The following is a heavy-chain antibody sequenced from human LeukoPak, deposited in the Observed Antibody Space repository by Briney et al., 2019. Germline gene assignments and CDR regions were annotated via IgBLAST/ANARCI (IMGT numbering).Heavy chain of an antibody. Sequence: ASVKVSCKASGYTFTSYAMHWVRQAPGQRLEWRGWINAGNGNTKYSQKFQGRVTITRDTSASTAYMELSSLRSEDTAVYYCARGGRGYCSSTSCYGNWFDPWGQGTLVTVSS. D-gene: IGHD2-2*01. J-gene: IGHJ5*02. V-gene: IGHV1-3*01. CDR3: ARGGRGYCSSTSCYGNWFDP. CDR2: INAGNGNT. CDR1: GYTFTSYA.